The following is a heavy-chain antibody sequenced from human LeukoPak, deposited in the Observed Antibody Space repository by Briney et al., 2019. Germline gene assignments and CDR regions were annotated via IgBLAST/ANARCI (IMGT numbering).Heavy chain of an antibody. V-gene: IGHV3-7*01. Sequence: GGSLRLSCAASGFTFSSYWMSWVRQAPGKGLEWVANIKKDGSEIYYVDSVEGRFTISGDNAKNSLYLQMNSLRAEDTAVYYCARKNGLDYWGQGTLVTVSS. CDR2: IKKDGSEI. J-gene: IGHJ4*02. CDR1: GFTFSSYW. CDR3: ARKNGLDY.